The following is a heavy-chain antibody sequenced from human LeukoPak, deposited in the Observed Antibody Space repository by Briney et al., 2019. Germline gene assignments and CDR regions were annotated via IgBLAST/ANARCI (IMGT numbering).Heavy chain of an antibody. CDR2: ISSTGNTI. Sequence: GGSLRLSCAASGFTFSDHYMSWIRQAPGKGLQWVSYISSTGNTIYSADSVKGRFTISRDNAKNSLYLQMNSLRAEDTAVYYCAELGITMIGGVWGKGTTVTISS. CDR3: AELGITMIGGV. D-gene: IGHD3-10*02. CDR1: GFTFSDHY. J-gene: IGHJ6*04. V-gene: IGHV3-11*04.